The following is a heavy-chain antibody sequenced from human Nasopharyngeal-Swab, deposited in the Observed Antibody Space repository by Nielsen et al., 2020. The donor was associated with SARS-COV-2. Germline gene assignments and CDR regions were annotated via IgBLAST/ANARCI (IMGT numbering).Heavy chain of an antibody. D-gene: IGHD3-22*01. V-gene: IGHV4-39*01. Sequence: GSLRLSCTVSGGSISSGGYYWSWIRQPPGKGLEWIGSIYYSGSTYYNPSLKSRVTISVDTSKNQFSLKLSSVTAADTAVYYCARHRYYGGSYFDYWGQGTLVTVSS. J-gene: IGHJ4*02. CDR2: IYYSGST. CDR1: GGSISSGGYY. CDR3: ARHRYYGGSYFDY.